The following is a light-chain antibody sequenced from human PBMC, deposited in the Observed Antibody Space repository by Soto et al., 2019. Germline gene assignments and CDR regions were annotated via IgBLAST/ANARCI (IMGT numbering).Light chain of an antibody. J-gene: IGKJ5*01. CDR2: GAS. Sequence: EIVMTQSPATLSVSPGERATLSCRASESVSTNLAWYQQKPGQAPRLLIYGASTRATGIPARFSGSGPGTEFTLTISRLQSEDFAVYYCKQYNDWHLTFGQGTRLEI. V-gene: IGKV3-15*01. CDR1: ESVSTN. CDR3: KQYNDWHLT.